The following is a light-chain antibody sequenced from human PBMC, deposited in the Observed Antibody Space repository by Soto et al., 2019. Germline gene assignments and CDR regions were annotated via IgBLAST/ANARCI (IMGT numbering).Light chain of an antibody. CDR1: QSVSSY. CDR2: DAS. V-gene: IGKV3-11*01. Sequence: EIVLTQSPATLSLSPGEGATLSCRASQSVSSYLVWYQQKPGQAPRLLIYDASKRATGIPARFSGSGSGTDFTLTISRLEPEDFAVYFCQQFGNSPWTFGQGTKVDIK. CDR3: QQFGNSPWT. J-gene: IGKJ1*01.